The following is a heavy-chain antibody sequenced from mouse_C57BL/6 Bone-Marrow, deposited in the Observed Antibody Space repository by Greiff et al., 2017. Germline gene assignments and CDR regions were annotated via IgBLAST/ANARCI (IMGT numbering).Heavy chain of an antibody. D-gene: IGHD2-3*01. J-gene: IGHJ3*01. Sequence: QVQLQQPGAELVMPGASVKLSCKASGYTFTSYWMHWVKQRPGQGLEWIGEIDPSDSYTNYNQKFKGKSTLTVDKSSSTAYMQLSSLTSEDSAVYYCARENGGYYVAYWGQGTLVTVSA. CDR1: GYTFTSYW. CDR3: ARENGGYYVAY. V-gene: IGHV1-69*01. CDR2: IDPSDSYT.